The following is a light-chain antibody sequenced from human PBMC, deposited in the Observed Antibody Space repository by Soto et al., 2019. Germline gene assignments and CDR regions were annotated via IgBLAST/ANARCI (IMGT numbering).Light chain of an antibody. J-gene: IGLJ7*01. CDR3: CSYAGSSTAV. CDR1: SSDVGSYNL. CDR2: EGS. V-gene: IGLV2-23*01. Sequence: QSVLTQPASVSGSPGQSITISCTGTSSDVGSYNLVSWYQQHPGKAPKLMIYEGSKRPSGVSNRFSGSKSGNTASLTISGLQAEDAADYYCCSYAGSSTAVFGGGNQLTVL.